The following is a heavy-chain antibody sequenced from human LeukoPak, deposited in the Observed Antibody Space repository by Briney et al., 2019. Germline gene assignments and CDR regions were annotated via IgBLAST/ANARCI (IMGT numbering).Heavy chain of an antibody. CDR3: ARWGTYYYDSSGYPNFDY. CDR1: GYTFTGYY. D-gene: IGHD3-22*01. J-gene: IGHJ4*02. V-gene: IGHV1-2*02. CDR2: INPNSGGT. Sequence: ASVKVSCKASGYTFTGYYMRWVRQAPGQGLEWMGWINPNSGGTNYAQKFQGRVTMTRDTSISTAYMELSRLRSDDTAVYYCARWGTYYYDSSGYPNFDYWGQGTLVTVSS.